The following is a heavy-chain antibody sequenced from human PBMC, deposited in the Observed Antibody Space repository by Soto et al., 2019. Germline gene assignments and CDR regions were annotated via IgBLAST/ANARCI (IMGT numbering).Heavy chain of an antibody. CDR1: GGAISTYY. CDR3: ARGQRFSDWFDP. V-gene: IGHV4-4*07. CDR2: IYSSGST. Sequence: NPSETLSLTCTVSGGAISTYYWTWIRQPAGKGLEWIGRIYSSGSTKYNPSLQSRVTMSLDTSNNQFSLRLTSVTAADTAVYYCARGQRFSDWFDPWGQGTLVT. J-gene: IGHJ5*02. D-gene: IGHD3-3*01.